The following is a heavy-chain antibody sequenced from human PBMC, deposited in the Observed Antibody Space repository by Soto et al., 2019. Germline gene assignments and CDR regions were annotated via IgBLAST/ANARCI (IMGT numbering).Heavy chain of an antibody. D-gene: IGHD6-6*01. CDR2: IYYSGST. CDR3: ARTPEYSSSHFDY. Sequence: PSETLSLTCTVSGGSVSSGSYYWSWILQPPGKGLEWIGYIYYSGSTNYNPSLKSRDTISVDTSKNQFSLKLSSVTAADTAVYYCARTPEYSSSHFDYWGQGTLVSAS. CDR1: GGSVSSGSYY. J-gene: IGHJ4*02. V-gene: IGHV4-61*01.